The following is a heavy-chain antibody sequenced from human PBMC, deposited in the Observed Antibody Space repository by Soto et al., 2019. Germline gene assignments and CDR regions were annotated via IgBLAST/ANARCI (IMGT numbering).Heavy chain of an antibody. Sequence: GGSLRLSCAASGFTFSSYAMSWVRQAPGKGLEWVSAISGSGGSTYYADSVKGRFTISRDNSKNTLYLQMNSLRAEDTAVYYCAKNFWPVIAISYFDYWGQGTLVTVSS. V-gene: IGHV3-23*01. D-gene: IGHD2-21*01. CDR2: ISGSGGST. J-gene: IGHJ4*02. CDR3: AKNFWPVIAISYFDY. CDR1: GFTFSSYA.